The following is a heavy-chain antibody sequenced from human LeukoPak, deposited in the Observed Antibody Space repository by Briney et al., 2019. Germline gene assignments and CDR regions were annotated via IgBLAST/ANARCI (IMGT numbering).Heavy chain of an antibody. V-gene: IGHV4-39*07. CDR1: GGSISSSSYY. CDR2: IYYSGST. CDR3: ARGYYDILTGYPN. J-gene: IGHJ4*02. D-gene: IGHD3-9*01. Sequence: PSETLSLTCTVSGGSISSSSYYWGWIRQPPGTGLEWIGSIYYSGSTHYNPSLKSRVTISVDTSKNQFSLKLSSVTAADTAVYYCARGYYDILTGYPNWGQGTLVTVSS.